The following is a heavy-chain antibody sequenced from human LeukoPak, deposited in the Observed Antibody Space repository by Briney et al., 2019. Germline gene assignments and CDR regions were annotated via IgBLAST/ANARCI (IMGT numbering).Heavy chain of an antibody. CDR2: IYSGGST. V-gene: IGHV3-53*01. CDR3: ARFPGIANVFYYGMDV. Sequence: GGSLRLSCAASGFTVSSNYMSWVRQAPGKGLEWVSVIYSGGSTYYADSVKGRFTISRDNSKNTLYLQMNSLRAEDTAVYYCARFPGIANVFYYGMDVWGQGTTVTVSS. D-gene: IGHD6-13*01. J-gene: IGHJ6*02. CDR1: GFTVSSNY.